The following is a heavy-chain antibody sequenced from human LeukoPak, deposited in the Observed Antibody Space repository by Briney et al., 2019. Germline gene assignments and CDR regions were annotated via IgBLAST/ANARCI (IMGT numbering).Heavy chain of an antibody. CDR2: ISSSSSYI. Sequence: GGSLRLSCAASGFTFSSYEMNWVRQAPGRGLEWVSSISSSSSYIYYADSVKGRFTISRDNAKNSLYLQMNSLRAEDTAVYYCASNTGDYASDYWGQGTLVTVSS. CDR1: GFTFSSYE. D-gene: IGHD4-17*01. J-gene: IGHJ4*02. V-gene: IGHV3-21*01. CDR3: ASNTGDYASDY.